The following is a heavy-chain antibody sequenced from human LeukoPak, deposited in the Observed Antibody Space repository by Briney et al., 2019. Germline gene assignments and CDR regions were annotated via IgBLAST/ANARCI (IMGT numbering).Heavy chain of an antibody. J-gene: IGHJ1*01. D-gene: IGHD6-19*01. CDR3: ARGIGYSSGWYGPEYFQH. CDR1: GYTFTRYG. Sequence: ASVKVSCKASGYTFTRYGISWVRQAPGQGLEWMGWISDYNGNTNYAQKLQGRVTMTTDTSTSTAYMELRRLRSDDTAVYYCARGIGYSSGWYGPEYFQHWGQGTLVTVSS. CDR2: ISDYNGNT. V-gene: IGHV1-18*01.